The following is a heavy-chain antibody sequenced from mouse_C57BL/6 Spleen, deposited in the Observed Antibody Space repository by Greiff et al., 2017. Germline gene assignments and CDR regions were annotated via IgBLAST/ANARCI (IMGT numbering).Heavy chain of an antibody. V-gene: IGHV1-80*01. CDR2: IYPGDGDT. D-gene: IGHD2-1*01. CDR3: ARKDYGNYVHYAMDY. CDR1: GYAFSSYW. J-gene: IGHJ4*01. Sequence: VQLQQSGAELVKPGASVKISCKASGYAFSSYWLNWVKQRPGKGLEWIGQIYPGDGDTNYNGKFKGKATRTADKASSTAYMQLSSLTSEDSAVYFCARKDYGNYVHYAMDYGGQGTSVTVSS.